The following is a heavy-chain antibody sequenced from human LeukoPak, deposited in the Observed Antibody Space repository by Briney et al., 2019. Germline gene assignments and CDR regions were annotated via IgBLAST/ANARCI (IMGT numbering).Heavy chain of an antibody. CDR3: AKGTMVRGVIPIDY. V-gene: IGHV3-30*18. D-gene: IGHD3-10*01. CDR1: GFTFSSYG. J-gene: IGHJ4*02. Sequence: GRSLRLSCAASGFTFSSYGMHWVRQAPGKGLEWVAVISYDGSNKYYADSVKGRFTISRDNSKNTLYLQMNSLRAEDTAVYYCAKGTMVRGVIPIDYWGRGTLVTVSS. CDR2: ISYDGSNK.